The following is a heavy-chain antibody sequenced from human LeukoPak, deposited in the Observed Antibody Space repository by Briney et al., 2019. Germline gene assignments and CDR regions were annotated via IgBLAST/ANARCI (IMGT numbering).Heavy chain of an antibody. CDR2: IYTTGIT. Sequence: GGSLRLSCTASGFSVSAHYMSWVRLAPGKGLEWVSMIYTTGITDYADSVRGRFTISRDNSENTLYLHMDSLRVDDTAVYYCAKRRIVGGSGSYYGYFDYWGQGTLVTVSS. CDR3: AKRRIVGGSGSYYGYFDY. J-gene: IGHJ4*02. CDR1: GFSVSAHY. D-gene: IGHD3-10*01. V-gene: IGHV3-53*01.